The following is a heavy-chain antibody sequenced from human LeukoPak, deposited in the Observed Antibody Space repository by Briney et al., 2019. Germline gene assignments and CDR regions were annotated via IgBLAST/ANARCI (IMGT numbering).Heavy chain of an antibody. V-gene: IGHV3-23*01. CDR2: ISGSGGST. Sequence: GGSLRLSCAASGFTFSSYAMSWVRRAPGKGLEWVSAISGSGGSTYYADSVKGRFTISRDNSKNTLYLQMNSLRAEDTAVYYCARASRGYSYGYAVDYWGQGTLVTVSS. J-gene: IGHJ4*02. CDR3: ARASRGYSYGYAVDY. CDR1: GFTFSSYA. D-gene: IGHD5-18*01.